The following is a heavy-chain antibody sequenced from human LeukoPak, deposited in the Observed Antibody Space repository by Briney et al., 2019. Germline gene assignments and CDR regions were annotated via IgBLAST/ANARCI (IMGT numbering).Heavy chain of an antibody. D-gene: IGHD3-10*01. V-gene: IGHV4-59*08. J-gene: IGHJ4*02. Sequence: GSLRLSCRASGFSFTTYSMNWVRQAPGKGLEWIGHISYTGSTNYNPSLKTRLTMSLDTSKNHFSLTLTSVTAADTALYYCARHVFSDGSPFDSWGQGSLVTVSS. CDR1: GFSFTTYS. CDR3: ARHVFSDGSPFDS. CDR2: ISYTGST.